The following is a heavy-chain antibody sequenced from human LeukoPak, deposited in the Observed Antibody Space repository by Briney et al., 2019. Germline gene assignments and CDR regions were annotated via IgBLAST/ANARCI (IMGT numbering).Heavy chain of an antibody. CDR1: GYSFTSYW. V-gene: IGHV5-51*01. CDR3: PRWWSYYYGSGSYSYHYFDY. CDR2: IYPGDSDT. Sequence: GESLKISCKGSGYSFTSYWIGWVRQMPGKGLEWMGIIYPGDSDTRYSPSFQGQVTISADKSISTAYLQWSSLKASDTAMYYCPRWWSYYYGSGSYSYHYFDYWGQGTLVTVSS. J-gene: IGHJ4*02. D-gene: IGHD3-10*01.